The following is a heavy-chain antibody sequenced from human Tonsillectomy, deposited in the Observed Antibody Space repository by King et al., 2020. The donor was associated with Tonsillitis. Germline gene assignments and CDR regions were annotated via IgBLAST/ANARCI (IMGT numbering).Heavy chain of an antibody. V-gene: IGHV3-7*03. Sequence: VQLVESGGGLVQPGGSLRLSCAASGLTFSNYCMSWVRQATGRGLEWLANIKQDGREKYYGDSVKGRFTLSRDNAKNSLFLQMNSLRAEDTAVYYCARDKMYDFWSAYSRPFDPWGQGTLVTVSS. CDR3: ARDKMYDFWSAYSRPFDP. J-gene: IGHJ5*02. CDR1: GLTFSNYC. D-gene: IGHD3-3*01. CDR2: IKQDGREK.